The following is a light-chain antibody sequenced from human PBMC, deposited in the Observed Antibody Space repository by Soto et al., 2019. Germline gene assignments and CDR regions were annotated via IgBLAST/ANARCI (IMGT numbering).Light chain of an antibody. V-gene: IGKV3-20*01. J-gene: IGKJ2*01. CDR2: GAS. CDR3: QQYGSSPET. Sequence: EIVLTQSPGTLSLSPGERATLSCRASHSVISTYLAWYQQKPGQAPRLLIYGASSRATGIPDRFSGSGSGTDFTLTISRVEPEDFAVYYCQQYGSSPETFGQGTKLEIK. CDR1: HSVISTY.